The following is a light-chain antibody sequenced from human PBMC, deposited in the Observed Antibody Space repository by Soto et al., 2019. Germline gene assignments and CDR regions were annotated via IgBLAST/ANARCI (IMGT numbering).Light chain of an antibody. CDR3: SSYTDTYTLDV. CDR2: DVS. CDR1: SSDVGGYNY. V-gene: IGLV2-14*01. J-gene: IGLJ1*01. Sequence: QSVLTQPASVSGSPGQSIAISCTGTSSDVGGYNYVSWYQQHPGKVPKLIIYDVSNRPSGVSDRFSGSKSGNTASLTISGLQAEDEADYYCSSYTDTYTLDVFGTGTKVTVL.